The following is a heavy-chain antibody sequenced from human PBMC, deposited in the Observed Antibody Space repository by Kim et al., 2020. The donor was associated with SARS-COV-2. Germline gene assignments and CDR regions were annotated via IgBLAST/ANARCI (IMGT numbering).Heavy chain of an antibody. D-gene: IGHD3-10*01. V-gene: IGHV3-21*01. CDR1: GFTFSSYS. CDR3: ARDRIWFGEDRPY. CDR2: ISSSSSSYI. J-gene: IGHJ4*02. Sequence: GGSLRLSCAASGFTFSSYSMNWVRQAPGKGLEWVSSISSSSSSYIYYADSVKGRFTISRDNAKNSLYLQMNSLRAEDTAVYYCARDRIWFGEDRPYWGQGTLVTVSS.